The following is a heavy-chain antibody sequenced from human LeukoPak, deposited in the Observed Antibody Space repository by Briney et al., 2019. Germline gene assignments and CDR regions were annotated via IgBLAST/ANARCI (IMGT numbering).Heavy chain of an antibody. CDR1: GFTFSSYS. CDR3: ARLMITFGGVIARPFDY. CDR2: ISGSGGST. J-gene: IGHJ4*02. D-gene: IGHD3-16*02. V-gene: IGHV3-23*01. Sequence: QAGGSLRLSCAASGFTFSSYSMDWVRQAPGKGLEWVSAISGSGGSTYYADSVKGRFTISRDNSKNTLYLQMNSLRAEDTAVYYCARLMITFGGVIARPFDYWGQGTLVTVSS.